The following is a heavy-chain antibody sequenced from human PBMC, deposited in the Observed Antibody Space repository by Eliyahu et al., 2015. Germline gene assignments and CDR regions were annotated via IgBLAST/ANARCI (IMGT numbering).Heavy chain of an antibody. V-gene: IGHV4-59*01. Sequence: QVQLQESGPGLVKPSETLSLTCXVSGGSISSYYWSWIRQPPGKGLEWIGYIYYSGSTNYNPSLKSRVTISVDTSKNQFSLKLSSVTAADTAVYYCARAGTHWGSPNWFDPWGQGTLVTVSS. CDR1: GGSISSYY. J-gene: IGHJ5*02. CDR3: ARAGTHWGSPNWFDP. CDR2: IYYSGST. D-gene: IGHD7-27*01.